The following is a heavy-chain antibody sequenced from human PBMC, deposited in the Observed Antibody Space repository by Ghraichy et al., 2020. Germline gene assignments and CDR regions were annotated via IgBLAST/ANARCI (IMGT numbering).Heavy chain of an antibody. CDR3: ARVRYFDWLLSPDAFDI. CDR1: GFTFSSYW. CDR2: INSDGSST. Sequence: GESLNISCAASGFTFSSYWMHWVRQAPGKGLVWVSRINSDGSSTSYADSVKGRFTISRDNAKNTLYLQMNSLRAEDTAVYYCARVRYFDWLLSPDAFDIWGQGTMVTVSS. J-gene: IGHJ3*02. V-gene: IGHV3-74*01. D-gene: IGHD3-9*01.